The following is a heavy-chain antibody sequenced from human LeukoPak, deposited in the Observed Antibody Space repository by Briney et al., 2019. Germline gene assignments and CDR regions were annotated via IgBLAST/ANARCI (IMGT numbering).Heavy chain of an antibody. CDR1: GDSIRSYY. Sequence: SGTLSLTCTVSGDSIRSYYWSWIRQSPGKGLEWIAYIYYNRRTDHNPSLKSRVTISLDMSKNQFSLKLKSVTAADTAVYYCVRHDYDTSWGLDWFFDLWGRGTLVAVSS. J-gene: IGHJ2*01. CDR2: IYYNRRT. V-gene: IGHV4-59*08. D-gene: IGHD2-2*01. CDR3: VRHDYDTSWGLDWFFDL.